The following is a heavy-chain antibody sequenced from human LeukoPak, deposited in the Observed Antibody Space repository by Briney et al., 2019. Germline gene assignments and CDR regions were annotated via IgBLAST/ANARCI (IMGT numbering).Heavy chain of an antibody. Sequence: PSETLSLTCTVSGGSISSGGYYWSWIRQHPGKGLGWIGYIYYSGSTYYNPSLKSRVTISVDTSKNQFSLKLSSVTPADMAVYYCARVPHYGSEDYSYYGMDVWGQGTTVTVSS. J-gene: IGHJ6*02. CDR3: ARVPHYGSEDYSYYGMDV. CDR2: IYYSGST. V-gene: IGHV4-31*03. D-gene: IGHD3-10*01. CDR1: GGSISSGGYY.